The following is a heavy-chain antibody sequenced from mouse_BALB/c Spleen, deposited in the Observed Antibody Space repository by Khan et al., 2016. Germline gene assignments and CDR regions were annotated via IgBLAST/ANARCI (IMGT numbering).Heavy chain of an antibody. Sequence: LVKTGTSVKISCKASGYSFTGYYMHWVKQSHGKSLEWIGYISCYNGATRYNQKFKGKAPFTVDTSSSTAYMQFHSLTSEDSAVYFCARSTRGTYYYAMDYWGQGTSVTVSS. CDR2: ISCYNGAT. V-gene: IGHV1S34*01. CDR1: GYSFTGYY. J-gene: IGHJ4*01. D-gene: IGHD1-1*01. CDR3: ARSTRGTYYYAMDY.